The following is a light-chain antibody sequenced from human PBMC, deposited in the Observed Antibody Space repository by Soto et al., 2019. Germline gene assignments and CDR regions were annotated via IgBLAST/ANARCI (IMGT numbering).Light chain of an antibody. Sequence: DIQMTQSPSTLSASVGDRVTITCRASQSINSWLAWYQQKPGRAPTLLIYKASTLESGVPSRFSGSGSGTEFTLTITSLKPDDFATYYCQKYKTYWDLGPGTKVDIK. J-gene: IGKJ3*01. CDR2: KAS. CDR3: QKYKTYWD. CDR1: QSINSW. V-gene: IGKV1-5*03.